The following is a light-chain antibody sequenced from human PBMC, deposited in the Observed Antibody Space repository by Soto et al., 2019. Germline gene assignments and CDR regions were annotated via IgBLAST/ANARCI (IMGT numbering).Light chain of an antibody. CDR1: QSVSSN. CDR3: QQYSNWPRT. Sequence: EIVMTQSPATLSVSTGERATLSCRASQSVSSNLAWYQQKPGQAPRLLIYGASTRATGIPARFSGSGSGTEFTLTISSLQSEDFAVYYCQQYSNWPRTFGQGTKVDIK. J-gene: IGKJ1*01. V-gene: IGKV3-15*01. CDR2: GAS.